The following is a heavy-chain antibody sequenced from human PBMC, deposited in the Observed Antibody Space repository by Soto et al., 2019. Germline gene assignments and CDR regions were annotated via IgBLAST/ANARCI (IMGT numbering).Heavy chain of an antibody. Sequence: QVQLVQSGAETYKPGSSVKVSCKAPGGTFSTYAISWVRQAPGQGLEWMGGVIPIFGTPKYAQKFQGRVTITADESTSTGYMELRSLRSEDTAVYYCARSQGGSSSLDIYYYYYYGMDVWGQGTMVTVSS. CDR1: GGTFSTYA. CDR2: VIPIFGTP. D-gene: IGHD2-15*01. J-gene: IGHJ6*02. CDR3: ARSQGGSSSLDIYYYYYYGMDV. V-gene: IGHV1-69*01.